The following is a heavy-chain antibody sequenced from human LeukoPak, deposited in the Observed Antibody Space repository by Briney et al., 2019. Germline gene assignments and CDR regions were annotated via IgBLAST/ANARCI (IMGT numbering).Heavy chain of an antibody. V-gene: IGHV3-33*01. CDR3: ARESDDSSGWYFDY. CDR2: IWYDGSHK. J-gene: IGHJ4*02. CDR1: GFTFSSYG. Sequence: GRSLRLSCAASGFTFSSYGMNWVRQAPGKGLEWVAVIWYDGSHKYYADSVKGRFTISRDNSKNTLYLQMNSLRAEDTAVYYCARESDDSSGWYFDYWGQGTLVTVSS. D-gene: IGHD6-19*01.